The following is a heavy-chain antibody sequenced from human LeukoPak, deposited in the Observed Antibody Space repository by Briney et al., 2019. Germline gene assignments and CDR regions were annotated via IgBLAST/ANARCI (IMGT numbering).Heavy chain of an antibody. CDR3: TGGLRSGLIDY. V-gene: IGHV3-53*01. J-gene: IGHJ4*02. CDR2: IYSAGST. D-gene: IGHD4-17*01. Sequence: GGSLRLSCAASEFTVNNNYMSWVRQAPGKGLEWVSTIYSAGSTNYADSVKGRFTISRDNSKNTMYLQMNSLRAEDTAVYYCTGGLRSGLIDYWGQRTLVTVSS. CDR1: EFTVNNNY.